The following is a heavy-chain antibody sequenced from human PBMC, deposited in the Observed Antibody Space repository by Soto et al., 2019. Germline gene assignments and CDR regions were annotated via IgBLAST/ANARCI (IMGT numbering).Heavy chain of an antibody. V-gene: IGHV1-18*01. D-gene: IGHD3-22*01. CDR1: GYTFTSYG. CDR3: ASLGYYYDSSGYYEGSWFDP. J-gene: IGHJ5*02. CDR2: ISAYNGNT. Sequence: QVPLVQSGAEVKKPGASVKVSCKASGYTFTSYGISWVRQAPGQGLEWMGWISAYNGNTNYAQKLQGRVTMTTDTSTSTAYMELRSLRSDDTAVYYCASLGYYYDSSGYYEGSWFDPWGQGTLVTVSS.